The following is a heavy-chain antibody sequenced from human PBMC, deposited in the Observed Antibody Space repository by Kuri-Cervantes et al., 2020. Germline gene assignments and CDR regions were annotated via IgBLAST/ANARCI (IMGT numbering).Heavy chain of an antibody. D-gene: IGHD3-3*01. Sequence: GESLKISCAASGFTFSSYGMHWVRQAPGKGLEWVAVIWYDGSNKYYADSVKGRFTISRDNSKNTLYLQMNSLRAEDTAVYYCARDLGHHDFPEYYFDYWGQGTLVTVSS. V-gene: IGHV3-33*08. CDR1: GFTFSSYG. J-gene: IGHJ4*02. CDR3: ARDLGHHDFPEYYFDY. CDR2: IWYDGSNK.